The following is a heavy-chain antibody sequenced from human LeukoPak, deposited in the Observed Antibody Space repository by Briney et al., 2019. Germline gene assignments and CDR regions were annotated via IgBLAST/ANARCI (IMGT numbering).Heavy chain of an antibody. Sequence: GASVKVSCKASGYTFTSYYMHWVRQAPGQGLEWMGIINPSGGSTSYAQKFQGRVTMTRDTSTSTVYMELSSLRSEDTAVYYCTRGYYYDSSGSTKSSAFDIWGQGTMVTVSS. J-gene: IGHJ3*02. D-gene: IGHD3-22*01. CDR1: GYTFTSYY. CDR2: INPSGGST. CDR3: TRGYYYDSSGSTKSSAFDI. V-gene: IGHV1-46*01.